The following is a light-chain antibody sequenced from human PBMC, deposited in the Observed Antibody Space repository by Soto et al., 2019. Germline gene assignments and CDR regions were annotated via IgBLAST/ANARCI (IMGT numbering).Light chain of an antibody. Sequence: EVVLTQSPGTLSLSPGERATLSCRASHIVTIISLAWYQQKPGQPPRLLIYAASTKATAIPASFSGSGSGTDFTLTICRLQPEGFALYDCQQYGDSPFTFGPGARVDVK. CDR2: AAS. V-gene: IGKV3-20*01. CDR1: HIVTIIS. CDR3: QQYGDSPFT. J-gene: IGKJ3*01.